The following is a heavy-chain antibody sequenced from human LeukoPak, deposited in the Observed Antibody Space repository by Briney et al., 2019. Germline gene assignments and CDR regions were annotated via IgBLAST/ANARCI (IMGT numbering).Heavy chain of an antibody. V-gene: IGHV4-61*02. Sequence: SETLSLTCTVSGGSISSGTYYWNWIRQPAGKGLEWIGRIYTSGNTNYHPSLKSRVTISVDTSKNQFSLKLSSVTAADTAVYYCARPSDSQYYYDSSGYYHSTPFDYWGQGTLVTVSS. D-gene: IGHD3-22*01. CDR2: IYTSGNT. J-gene: IGHJ4*02. CDR3: ARPSDSQYYYDSSGYYHSTPFDY. CDR1: GGSISSGTYY.